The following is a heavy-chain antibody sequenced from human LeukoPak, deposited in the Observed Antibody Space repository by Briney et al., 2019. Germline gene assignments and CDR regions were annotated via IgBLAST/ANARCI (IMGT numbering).Heavy chain of an antibody. CDR2: IIPIFGTA. V-gene: IGHV1-69*05. Sequence: SVKVSCKASVGTFSSYAISWVRQAPGQGLEWVGRIIPIFGTANYAQKFQGRVTITTDESTSTAYMELSSLRSEDTAVYYCARVHNYDILTGYEWGQGTLVTVSS. D-gene: IGHD3-9*01. CDR1: VGTFSSYA. J-gene: IGHJ4*02. CDR3: ARVHNYDILTGYE.